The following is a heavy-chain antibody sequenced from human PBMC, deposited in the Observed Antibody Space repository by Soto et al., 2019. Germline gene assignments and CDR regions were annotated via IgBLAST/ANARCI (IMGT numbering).Heavy chain of an antibody. Sequence: SETLSLTCTVSGGSIRSDYWSWIRQPPGKGLEWIGYIYNRGSTNYNPSLKSRVTISVDTSKNQFSLKLSSVTAADTAVYYCARGANYDILTGYYGWFDPWGQGTLVTVSS. V-gene: IGHV4-59*08. CDR1: GGSIRSDY. D-gene: IGHD3-9*01. CDR3: ARGANYDILTGYYGWFDP. J-gene: IGHJ5*02. CDR2: IYNRGST.